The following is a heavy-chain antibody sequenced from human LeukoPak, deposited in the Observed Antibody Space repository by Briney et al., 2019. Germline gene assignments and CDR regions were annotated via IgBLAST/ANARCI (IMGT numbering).Heavy chain of an antibody. CDR3: ARADSSSWFD. D-gene: IGHD6-13*01. J-gene: IGHJ4*02. CDR2: INHSGST. CDR1: GGSISSGGYY. V-gene: IGHV4-61*08. Sequence: SETLSLTCTVSGGSISSGGYYWSWIRQPPGKGLEWIGEINHSGSTNCNPSLKSRVTISVDTSKNQFSLKLSSVTAADTAVYYCARADSSSWFDWGQGTLVTVSS.